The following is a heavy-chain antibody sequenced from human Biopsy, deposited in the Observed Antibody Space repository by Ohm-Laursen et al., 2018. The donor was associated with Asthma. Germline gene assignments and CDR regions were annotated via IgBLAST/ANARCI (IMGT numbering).Heavy chain of an antibody. Sequence: QTLSLTCRVSGGYTGSSDHHWAWIRQAPGKGLGWIDFVFWSGSTHYSRSLERRVSISIDTATNEFSMKLWSVTPADTAVYFCARVVSYGDIYFGIDVWGPGNTVVVS. D-gene: IGHD4-17*01. CDR2: VFWSGST. J-gene: IGHJ6*02. V-gene: IGHV4-30-4*01. CDR3: ARVVSYGDIYFGIDV. CDR1: GGYTGSSDHH.